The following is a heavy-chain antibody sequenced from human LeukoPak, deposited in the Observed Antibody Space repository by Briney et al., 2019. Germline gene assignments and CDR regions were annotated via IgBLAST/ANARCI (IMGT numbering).Heavy chain of an antibody. CDR2: ISDTVRDT. CDR3: AKDNYGGIFAS. D-gene: IGHD4-17*01. V-gene: IGHV3-23*01. Sequence: GGSLRLSCEASGFNFSAYGMSWVRQAPGKGLEWVSHISDTVRDTWYANSVKGRFIISRDNSRDTVYLQMSSLRPEDTALYFCAKDNYGGIFASWGQGTLVTVSS. J-gene: IGHJ4*02. CDR1: GFNFSAYG.